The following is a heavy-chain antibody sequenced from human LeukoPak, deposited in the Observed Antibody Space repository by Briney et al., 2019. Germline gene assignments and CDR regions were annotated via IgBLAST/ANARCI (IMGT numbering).Heavy chain of an antibody. CDR2: MNPNSGNT. CDR1: GYTFTSYD. V-gene: IGHV1-8*01. D-gene: IGHD3-3*01. CDR3: ARGTVRYYDFWSGYPLFDY. Sequence: ASVKVSCKASGYTFTSYDINWVRQATGQGLEWMGWMNPNSGNTGYAQKFQGRVTMTRSTSISTAYMELSSLRSEDTAVYYCARGTVRYYDFWSGYPLFDYWGQGTLVTVSS. J-gene: IGHJ4*02.